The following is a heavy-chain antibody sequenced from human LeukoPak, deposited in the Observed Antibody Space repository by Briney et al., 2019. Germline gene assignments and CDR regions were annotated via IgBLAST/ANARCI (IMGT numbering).Heavy chain of an antibody. CDR1: GYTFTSYY. V-gene: IGHV1-46*01. Sequence: GASVKVSCKASGYTFTSYYMHWVRQAPGQGLEWMGIINPSGGSTSYAQKFQGRVTMTRDMSTSTVYMELSSLRSEDTAVYYCAREGRGGSPDSLGHYYYYYMDVWGKGTTVTVSS. D-gene: IGHD3-10*01. CDR2: INPSGGST. J-gene: IGHJ6*03. CDR3: AREGRGGSPDSLGHYYYYYMDV.